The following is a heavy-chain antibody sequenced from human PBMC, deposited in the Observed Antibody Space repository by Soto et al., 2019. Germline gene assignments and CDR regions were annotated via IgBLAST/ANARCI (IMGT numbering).Heavy chain of an antibody. CDR2: ISSSGSYI. CDR1: GFTFSSYS. V-gene: IGHV3-21*01. D-gene: IGHD2-15*01. J-gene: IGHJ6*02. CDR3: ARVGALRYCSGGSCYSSGYYYYGMDV. Sequence: GGSLRLSCAASGFTFSSYSMKWVRQAPGKGLEWVSSISSSGSYIYYADSVKGRFTISRDNAKNSLYLQMNSLRAEDTAVYYCARVGALRYCSGGSCYSSGYYYYGMDVWGQGTTVTVSS.